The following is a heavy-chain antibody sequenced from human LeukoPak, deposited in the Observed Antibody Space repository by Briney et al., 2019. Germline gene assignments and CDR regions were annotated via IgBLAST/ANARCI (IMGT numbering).Heavy chain of an antibody. D-gene: IGHD3-22*01. CDR1: GFTINGIS. CDR2: TYNSGST. J-gene: IGHJ3*02. Sequence: TSVNLSFTCTGAGFTINGISWAWLGPPQGKELLGSGNTYNSGSTNYNTYLKSRVTISVDTSKNEFSLKLSSVTAADTAVYYCARDRYYYDSSGRGDDAFDIWGQGTMVTVSS. V-gene: IGHV4-59*01. CDR3: ARDRYYYDSSGRGDDAFDI.